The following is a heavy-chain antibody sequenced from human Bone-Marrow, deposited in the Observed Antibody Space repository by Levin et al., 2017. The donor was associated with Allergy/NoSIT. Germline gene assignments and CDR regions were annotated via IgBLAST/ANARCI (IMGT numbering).Heavy chain of an antibody. Sequence: GESLKISCAASGFTFSNYWMSWVRQAPGQGLEWVANIKHDGSEKNYVDSVKGRFTISRDDAKNSLYLQMNSLRAEDTAMYYCAREGFLDYWGQGTLVTVSS. CDR2: IKHDGSEK. CDR1: GFTFSNYW. V-gene: IGHV3-7*01. CDR3: AREGFLDY. J-gene: IGHJ4*02.